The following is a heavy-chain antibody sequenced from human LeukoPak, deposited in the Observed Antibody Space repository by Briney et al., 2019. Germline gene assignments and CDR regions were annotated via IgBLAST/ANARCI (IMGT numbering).Heavy chain of an antibody. CDR3: ARDTRRITGSFNY. Sequence: ASVKVSCKASGYTFTSYDINWVRQTTGQGLEWMGWMNPGSGNTGYAQKFQGRVTMTRNTSISTVYMEVSGLRSEDTAVYYCARDTRRITGSFNYWGQGTLVTVSS. CDR2: MNPGSGNT. V-gene: IGHV1-8*01. D-gene: IGHD1-20*01. CDR1: GYTFTSYD. J-gene: IGHJ4*02.